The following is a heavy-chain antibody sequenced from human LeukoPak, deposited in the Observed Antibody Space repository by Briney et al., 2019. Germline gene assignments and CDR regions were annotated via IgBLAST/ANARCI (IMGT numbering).Heavy chain of an antibody. CDR3: ARGRRWRNLIMITFGGVIVPFGP. D-gene: IGHD3-16*02. V-gene: IGHV4-34*01. J-gene: IGHJ5*02. Sequence: PSETLSLTCAVYGGSFSGYYWSWIRQPPGKGLEWIGEINHSGSTNYNPSLKSRVTISVDTSKNQFSLKLSSVTAADTAVYYCARGRRWRNLIMITFGGVIVPFGPWGQGTLVTVSS. CDR2: INHSGST. CDR1: GGSFSGYY.